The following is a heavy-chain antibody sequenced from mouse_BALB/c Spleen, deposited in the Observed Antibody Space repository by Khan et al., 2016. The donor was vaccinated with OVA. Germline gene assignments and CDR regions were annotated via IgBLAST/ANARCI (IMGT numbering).Heavy chain of an antibody. Sequence: QVQLKQSGPGLVAPSQSLSLTCTISGFSLTNYGVHWVRQHPGKGLEWLVVIWSDGTTTYDSALQSRLTISKDNSKSQVFLKMDSLQTDDTAMYYCARQPYFHYYVMDYWGQGTSVTVSS. J-gene: IGHJ4*01. CDR3: ARQPYFHYYVMDY. D-gene: IGHD2-10*01. V-gene: IGHV2-6-1*01. CDR1: GFSLTNYG. CDR2: IWSDGTT.